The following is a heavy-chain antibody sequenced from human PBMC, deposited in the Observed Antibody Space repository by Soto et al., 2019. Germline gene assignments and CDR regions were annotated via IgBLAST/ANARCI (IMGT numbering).Heavy chain of an antibody. CDR2: IYYSGNT. CDR1: GGSTSSDNY. CDR3: AREGGESSDGLCYFDS. J-gene: IGHJ4*02. V-gene: IGHV4-30-4*01. D-gene: IGHD3-16*01. Sequence: PSETLSLTCTVSGGSTSSDNYWSWIRQPPGKGLEWIGHIYYSGNTDYNPSLKSRLAISIDTSKNQFSLKLSSVTAADTAVYFCAREGGESSDGLCYFDSWGQRSLVTVSS.